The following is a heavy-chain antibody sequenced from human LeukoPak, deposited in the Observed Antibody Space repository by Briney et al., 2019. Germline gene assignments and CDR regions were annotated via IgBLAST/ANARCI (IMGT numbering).Heavy chain of an antibody. D-gene: IGHD2-2*01. CDR1: GLTLSNFG. J-gene: IGHJ4*02. CDR3: AKSGRYCSGTSCYLKYYFDY. V-gene: IGHV3-33*06. CDR2: IWYDGGNK. Sequence: GSLRLSCAASGLTLSNFGMHWVRQAPGKGLEWVAVIWYDGGNKYYADSVKGRFTISRDNSKNTLYLQMNSLRADDTAVYYCAKSGRYCSGTSCYLKYYFDYWGQGTLVTVSS.